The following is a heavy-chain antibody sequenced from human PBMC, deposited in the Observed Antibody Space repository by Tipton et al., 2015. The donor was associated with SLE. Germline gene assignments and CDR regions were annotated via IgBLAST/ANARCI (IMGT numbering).Heavy chain of an antibody. CDR2: IYTSGRT. Sequence: TLSLTCIVSGGSISSGSYYWSCIRPPAGEGLEWLGRIYTSGRTNYNPSINSRVTMSVDTTKNLFSLKLRCVTAADTAVYYCARDGIGTAMPSYYFFMHVWGKGTTDALPS. V-gene: IGHV4-61*02. D-gene: IGHD5-18*01. J-gene: IGHJ6*03. CDR3: ARDGIGTAMPSYYFFMHV. CDR1: GGSISSGSYY.